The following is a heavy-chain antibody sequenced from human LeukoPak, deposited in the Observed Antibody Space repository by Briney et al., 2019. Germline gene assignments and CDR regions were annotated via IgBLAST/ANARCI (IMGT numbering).Heavy chain of an antibody. CDR1: GFTVSSNY. CDR3: ARVIQLWLMLDY. Sequence: GGSLRLSCAASGFTVSSNYMSWVRQAPGKGLEWVSVIYSGGSTYYADSVKGRFTISRDNSKNTLYLQMNSLRAEDTAVYYCARVIQLWLMLDYWDQGTLVTVSS. J-gene: IGHJ4*02. CDR2: IYSGGST. D-gene: IGHD5-18*01. V-gene: IGHV3-53*01.